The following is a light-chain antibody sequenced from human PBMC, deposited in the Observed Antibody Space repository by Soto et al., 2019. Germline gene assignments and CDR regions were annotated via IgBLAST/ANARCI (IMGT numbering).Light chain of an antibody. CDR3: QQYTSYSE. CDR1: QSISSW. V-gene: IGKV1-5*01. Sequence: DIQMTQSPSTLSASVGDRVTITCRASQSISSWLAWYQQKPGKAPKLLIYDASSLESGVPSRFSGSGSGTEFTLTSSRLQPDDFATYYCQQYTSYSEVGPGTKVDIK. CDR2: DAS. J-gene: IGKJ3*01.